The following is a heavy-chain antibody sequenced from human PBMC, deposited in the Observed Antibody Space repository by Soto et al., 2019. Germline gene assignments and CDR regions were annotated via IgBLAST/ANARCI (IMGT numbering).Heavy chain of an antibody. CDR3: AKDINAWGIRFLEWRPGRDYYGMDA. D-gene: IGHD3-3*01. CDR2: ISWDGGST. J-gene: IGHJ6*02. CDR1: GFTFDDYT. Sequence: GGSLRLSCAASGFTFDDYTMHWVRQAPGKGLEWVSLISWDGGSTYYADSVKGRFTISRDNSKNSLYLQMNSLRTEDTALYYCAKDINAWGIRFLEWRPGRDYYGMDAWGQGTTVTVSS. V-gene: IGHV3-43*01.